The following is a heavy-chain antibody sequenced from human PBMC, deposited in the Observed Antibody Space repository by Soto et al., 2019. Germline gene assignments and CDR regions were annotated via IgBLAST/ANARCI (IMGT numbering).Heavy chain of an antibody. CDR1: GDSISTVDYF. D-gene: IGHD2-15*01. V-gene: IGHV4-30-4*01. CDR2: IYKSATT. Sequence: QVQLLESGPGLVKPSQTLSLTCSVSGDSISTVDYFWAWIRQPPGQALEYIGYIYKSATTYYNPSFESRVAISLETSKRQFSLNVTSVTAADTAVYFCARGRYCLTGRCFPNWFDSWGQGTLVTVSS. J-gene: IGHJ5*01. CDR3: ARGRYCLTGRCFPNWFDS.